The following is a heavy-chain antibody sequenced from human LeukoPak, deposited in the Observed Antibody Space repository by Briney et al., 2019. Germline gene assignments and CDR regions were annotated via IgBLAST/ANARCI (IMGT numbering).Heavy chain of an antibody. D-gene: IGHD6-19*01. CDR1: GGSMSSYH. CDR2: IYYSGST. V-gene: IGHV4-59*08. J-gene: IGHJ4*02. Sequence: SETLSLTCTVSGGSMSSYHWGWIRQPPGKGLEWTGYIYYSGSTNYNPSLNSRVTISVDTSKNQFSLRLSSVTAADTAIYYCARAVSGRFDYWGQGTLVTVSS. CDR3: ARAVSGRFDY.